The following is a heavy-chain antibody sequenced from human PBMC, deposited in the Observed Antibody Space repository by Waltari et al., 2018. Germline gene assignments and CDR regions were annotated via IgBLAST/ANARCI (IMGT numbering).Heavy chain of an antibody. D-gene: IGHD6-13*01. CDR1: DCYIRGGYF. CDR2: WYRSGST. V-gene: IGHV4-38-2*01. J-gene: IGHJ6*01. Sequence: VYLQESGPGLVKPSETLSLTCGVSDCYIRGGYFWGCIRQPPGKGLEWIGSWYRSGSTYYNPSLQSRVTISADTSKNQFSLNLTSVTAADTAVYYCARVSSSWYLGDYFYYGVDVWGQGATVTVSS. CDR3: ARVSSSWYLGDYFYYGVDV.